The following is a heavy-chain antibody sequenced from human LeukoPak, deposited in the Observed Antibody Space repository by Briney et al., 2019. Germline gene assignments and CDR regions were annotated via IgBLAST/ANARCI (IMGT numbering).Heavy chain of an antibody. Sequence: PGGSLRLSCAASGFTFSSYWMSWVRQAPGNGLDWVANIKQDGSEKYYVDSVKGRFTISRDNAKNSLYLQMNSLRAEDTAVYYCARDPPVTIFGVVTTLPWGQGTLVTVSS. D-gene: IGHD3-3*01. CDR3: ARDPPVTIFGVVTTLP. CDR1: GFTFSSYW. J-gene: IGHJ4*02. V-gene: IGHV3-7*01. CDR2: IKQDGSEK.